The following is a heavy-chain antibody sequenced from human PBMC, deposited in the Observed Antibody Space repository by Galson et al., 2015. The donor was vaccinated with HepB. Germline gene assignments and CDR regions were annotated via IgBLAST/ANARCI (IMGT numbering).Heavy chain of an antibody. CDR1: GFTFSSYG. CDR3: AKGGNLMY. D-gene: IGHD1-14*01. V-gene: IGHV3-30*18. CDR2: ISYDGSNK. Sequence: SLRLSCAASGFTFSSYGMHWVRQAPGKGLEWVAVISYDGSNKYYADSVKGRFTISRDNSKNTLYLQMNSLRAEDTAVYYCAKGGNLMYWGQGTLVIVSS. J-gene: IGHJ4*02.